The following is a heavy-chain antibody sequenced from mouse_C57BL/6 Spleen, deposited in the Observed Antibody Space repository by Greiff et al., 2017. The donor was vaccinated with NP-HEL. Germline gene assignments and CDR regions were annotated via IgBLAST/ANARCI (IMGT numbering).Heavy chain of an antibody. CDR2: INPSNGGT. J-gene: IGHJ3*01. Sequence: QVQLQQPGTELVKPGASVKLSCKASGYTFTSYWMHWVKQRPGQGLEWIGNINPSNGGTNYNEKFKSKATLTVDKSSSTAYMQLSSLTSEDSAVYYCARGKGPFYYDYDSFAYWGQGTLVTVSA. V-gene: IGHV1-53*01. D-gene: IGHD2-4*01. CDR3: ARGKGPFYYDYDSFAY. CDR1: GYTFTSYW.